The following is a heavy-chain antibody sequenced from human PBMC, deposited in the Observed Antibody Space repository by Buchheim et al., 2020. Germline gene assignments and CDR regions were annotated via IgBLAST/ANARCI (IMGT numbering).Heavy chain of an antibody. CDR1: GFTFSDFY. Sequence: QGHLVESGGGLVKPGGSLRLSCATSGFTFSDFYMSWIRQAPGKGLEWVSYISSTGNIVYYTSSVKGRFTISRDNAKNSVYLQMNSLRAEDTAVYYCARDTFGSGNYFYGMDVWGQGT. D-gene: IGHD3-10*01. J-gene: IGHJ6*02. CDR3: ARDTFGSGNYFYGMDV. CDR2: ISSTGNIV. V-gene: IGHV3-11*01.